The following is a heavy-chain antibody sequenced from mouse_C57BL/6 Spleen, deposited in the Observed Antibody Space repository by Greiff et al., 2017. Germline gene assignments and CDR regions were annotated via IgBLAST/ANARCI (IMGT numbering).Heavy chain of an antibody. Sequence: VQLQQSGPGLVQPSQSLSITCTVSGFSFTSYGVHWVRQSPGKGLEWLGVIWRGGSTDYNAAFMSRQSITKDNSKGQVFFKMNSLQADDTAIYYCDKTVVERYYYAMDGGGQVTSVTVST. CDR3: DKTVVERYYYAMDG. D-gene: IGHD1-1*01. CDR2: IWRGGST. CDR1: GFSFTSYG. J-gene: IGHJ4*01. V-gene: IGHV2-5*01.